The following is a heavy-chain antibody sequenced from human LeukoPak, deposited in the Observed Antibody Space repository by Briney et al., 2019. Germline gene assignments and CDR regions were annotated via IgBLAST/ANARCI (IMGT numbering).Heavy chain of an antibody. CDR2: IKSKSDGGKA. J-gene: IGHJ5*02. CDR3: TTELRWELVDADR. Sequence: GGSLRLSCAASGFTFSNAWMRWVRQAPGKGLERIGRIKSKSDGGKADFAAPVKGRFTISRDDSRNTLFLQMNSLKTEDTAVYYCTTELRWELVDADRWGQGTLVTVSS. D-gene: IGHD3-10*01. V-gene: IGHV3-15*05. CDR1: GFTFSNAW.